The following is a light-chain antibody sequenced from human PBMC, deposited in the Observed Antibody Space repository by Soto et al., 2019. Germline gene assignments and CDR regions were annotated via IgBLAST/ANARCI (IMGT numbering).Light chain of an antibody. Sequence: QSVLTQPPSASGTPGQRVTISCSGSSSNIGSNTVNWYQQLPGTAPKLLICTNNQRPSGVPDRYSGSTSGSSASLAISGLKYEHEAGYDCPACDDSPHGVVFGRGTKLTVL. CDR1: SSNIGSNT. V-gene: IGLV1-44*01. CDR2: TNN. CDR3: PACDDSPHGVV. J-gene: IGLJ2*01.